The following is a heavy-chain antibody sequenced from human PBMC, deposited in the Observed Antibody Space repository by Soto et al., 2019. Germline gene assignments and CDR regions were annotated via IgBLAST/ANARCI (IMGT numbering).Heavy chain of an antibody. V-gene: IGHV3-23*01. CDR3: AKRASGSYFDY. Sequence: EVQLLESGGGLVQPGGSLRLSCAASGFTFSSYAMNWVRQATGKGLEWVSVISGSGGNTYYADSVKGRFTISRDNSKNTLYLQMKSLGAAETAVYYCAKRASGSYFDYWGQGTLVTVSS. D-gene: IGHD3-10*01. CDR2: ISGSGGNT. CDR1: GFTFSSYA. J-gene: IGHJ4*02.